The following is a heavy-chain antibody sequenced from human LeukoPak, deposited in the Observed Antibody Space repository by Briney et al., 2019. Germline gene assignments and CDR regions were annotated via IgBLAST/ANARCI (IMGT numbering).Heavy chain of an antibody. CDR2: IIPIFGTA. CDR1: GGTFSSYA. V-gene: IGHV1-69*13. J-gene: IGHJ6*02. Sequence: SVKVSCKASGGTFSSYAISWVRQAPGQGLEWMGGIIPIFGTANYAQKFQGRVTITADESTSTAYMELSSLRSEDTAVYYCARYGSKIAAADYYYYYDYGMDVWGQGTTVTVSS. CDR3: ARYGSKIAAADYYYYYDYGMDV. D-gene: IGHD6-13*01.